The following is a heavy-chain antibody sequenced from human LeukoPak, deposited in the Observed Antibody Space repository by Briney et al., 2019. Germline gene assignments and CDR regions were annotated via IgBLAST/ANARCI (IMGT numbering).Heavy chain of an antibody. CDR1: GFTFSRYA. V-gene: IGHV3-64D*09. J-gene: IGHJ4*02. Sequence: GGSLRLSCSASGFTFSRYAMHWVRQAPGRGLEFVSATSSNGGSTYYADSVKGRFTISRDNSKNTLYLQMSSLRAEDTAVYYCVKVSDDYWGQGTLVTVSS. CDR3: VKVSDDY. CDR2: TSSNGGST.